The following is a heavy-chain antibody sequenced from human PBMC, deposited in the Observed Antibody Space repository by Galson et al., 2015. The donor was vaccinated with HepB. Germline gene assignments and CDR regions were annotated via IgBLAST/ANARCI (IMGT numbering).Heavy chain of an antibody. Sequence: SVKVSCKASGGTFSSYAISWVRQAPGQGLEWMGGIIPIFGTANYAQKFQGRVTITADKSTSTAYMELSSLRSEDTAVYYCARGSSGGDIVATTKGRYYFDYWGQGTLVTVSP. J-gene: IGHJ4*02. D-gene: IGHD5-12*01. CDR2: IIPIFGTA. CDR1: GGTFSSYA. CDR3: ARGSSGGDIVATTKGRYYFDY. V-gene: IGHV1-69*06.